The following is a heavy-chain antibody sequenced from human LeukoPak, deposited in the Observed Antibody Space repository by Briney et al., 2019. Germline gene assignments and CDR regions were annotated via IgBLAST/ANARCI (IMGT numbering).Heavy chain of an antibody. CDR2: ISYSGNT. CDR1: GDSIRSSY. D-gene: IGHD4-17*01. J-gene: IGHJ4*02. CDR3: ARLGTEIDDYVVGSLDF. Sequence: SETLSLTCSVSGDSIRSSYWTWIRQPPGKGLEGIGYISYSGNTNYSPSLETRTTISVDSSKNQFALRLSSVTAADTAVYYCARLGTEIDDYVVGSLDFWGQGALVIVSS. V-gene: IGHV4-59*08.